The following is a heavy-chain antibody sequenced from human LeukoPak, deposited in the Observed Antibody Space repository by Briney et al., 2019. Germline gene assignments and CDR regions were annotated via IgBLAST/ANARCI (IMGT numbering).Heavy chain of an antibody. D-gene: IGHD2-15*01. J-gene: IGHJ4*02. CDR2: ISYSRST. CDR1: GDSIRSFY. Sequence: LETLSLTCTVSGDSIRSFYWSWIRQPPGKGLEWIGHISYSRSTNYNPSLKSRVTISVDMSKNQFSLKMTSVNAADTAVYYCARDPGGSADYWGQGTLVTVSS. V-gene: IGHV4-59*01. CDR3: ARDPGGSADY.